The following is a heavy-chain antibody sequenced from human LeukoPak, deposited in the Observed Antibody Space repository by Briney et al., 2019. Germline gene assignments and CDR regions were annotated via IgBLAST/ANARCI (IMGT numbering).Heavy chain of an antibody. J-gene: IGHJ4*02. CDR3: LRDLNWSLDQ. CDR1: GFTFSSYA. Sequence: SGGSLRLSCAASGFTFSSYAITWVRQAPGKGLEWVSAVSSNGAKTYYADSVKGRFTISRDNAKNTLYLQMNSLRAEDTAVYYCLRDLNWSLDQWGQGTLVTVSS. CDR2: VSSNGAKT. D-gene: IGHD1-20*01. V-gene: IGHV3-23*01.